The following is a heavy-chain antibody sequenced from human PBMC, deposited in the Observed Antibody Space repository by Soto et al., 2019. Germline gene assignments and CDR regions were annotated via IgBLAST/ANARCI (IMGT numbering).Heavy chain of an antibody. J-gene: IGHJ5*02. CDR1: GYTFTGYY. CDR3: ARGGITMVRGPTPWFDP. V-gene: IGHV1-2*04. CDR2: INPNSGGT. D-gene: IGHD3-10*01. Sequence: ASVKVSCKASGYTFTGYYMHWVRQAPGQGLEWMGWINPNSGGTNYAQKFQGWVTMTRDTSISTAYMELSRLRSDDTAVYYCARGGITMVRGPTPWFDPWGQGTLVTVS.